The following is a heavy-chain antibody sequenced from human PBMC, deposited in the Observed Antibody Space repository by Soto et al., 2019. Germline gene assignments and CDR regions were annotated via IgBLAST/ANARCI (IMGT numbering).Heavy chain of an antibody. CDR3: ARDHCSGGNCNYYYGMDV. Sequence: GASVKVSCKASGYTFTGYYMHWVRQAPGQGLEWMGWINPNSGGTNYAQKFQGWVTMTRDTSISTAYMELSRLRSDDTAVYYCARDHCSGGNCNYYYGMDVWGQGTTVTVSS. V-gene: IGHV1-2*04. D-gene: IGHD2-15*01. CDR2: INPNSGGT. J-gene: IGHJ6*02. CDR1: GYTFTGYY.